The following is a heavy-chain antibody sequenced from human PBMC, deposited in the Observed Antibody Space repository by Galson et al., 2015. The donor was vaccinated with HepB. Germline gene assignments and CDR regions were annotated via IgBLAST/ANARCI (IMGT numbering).Heavy chain of an antibody. CDR1: GYTFTSYG. CDR2: INTYHGNT. J-gene: IGHJ4*02. V-gene: IGHV1-18*04. Sequence: SCKASGYTFTSYGISWVRQAPGQGLEWMGWINTYHGNTNYAQRLRGRVTMTTDTSTSTAYMELRSLRSDDTAVYYCARTYYYDTSGTRRGDYWGQGTLVTVSS. CDR3: ARTYYYDTSGTRRGDY. D-gene: IGHD3-22*01.